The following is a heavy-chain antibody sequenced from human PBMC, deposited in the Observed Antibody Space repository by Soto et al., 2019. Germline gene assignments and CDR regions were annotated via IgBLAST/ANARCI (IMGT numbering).Heavy chain of an antibody. J-gene: IGHJ6*02. V-gene: IGHV4-39*07. D-gene: IGHD3-9*01. CDR2: IYYSGST. CDR1: GGSISSSSYY. Sequence: SETLSLTCTVSGGSISSSSYYWGWIRQPPGKGLEWIGSIYYSGSTYYNPSLKSRVTISVDKSKNQFSLKLSSVTAADTAVYYCARDLRDRSYYYYGMDVWGQGTTVTVSS. CDR3: ARDLRDRSYYYYGMDV.